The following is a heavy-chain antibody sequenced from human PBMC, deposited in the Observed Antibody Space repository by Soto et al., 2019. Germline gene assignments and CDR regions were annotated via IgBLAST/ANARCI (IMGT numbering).Heavy chain of an antibody. CDR3: AKCRIAAAGIYYYYMDV. CDR1: GFTFSSYW. V-gene: IGHV3-74*01. D-gene: IGHD6-13*01. Sequence: GGSLRLSCAASGFTFSSYWMHWVRQAPGKGLVWVSRINGDGSSTTHADSVRGRFTISRDNTKNTLYLQMNSLRAEDTAVYYCAKCRIAAAGIYYYYMDVWGKGTTVTVSS. CDR2: INGDGSST. J-gene: IGHJ6*03.